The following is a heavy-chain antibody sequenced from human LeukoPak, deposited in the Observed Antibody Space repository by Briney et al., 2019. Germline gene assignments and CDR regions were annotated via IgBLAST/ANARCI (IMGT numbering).Heavy chain of an antibody. CDR3: ALRGGQPDPFDY. CDR1: GFTFSSYS. J-gene: IGHJ4*02. D-gene: IGHD3-10*01. CDR2: ISGSGGST. Sequence: GGSLRLSCAASGFTFSSYSMNWVRQAPGKGLEWVSAISGSGGSTHYADFVRGRFTISRDNSKNTLYLQMNSLRADDTAVYYCALRGGQPDPFDYWGQGTLVTVSS. V-gene: IGHV3-23*01.